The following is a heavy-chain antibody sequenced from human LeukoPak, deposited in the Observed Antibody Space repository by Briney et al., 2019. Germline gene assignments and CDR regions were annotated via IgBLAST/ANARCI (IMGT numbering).Heavy chain of an antibody. CDR2: IYYSVST. CDR1: GASISSTNNF. V-gene: IGHV4-39*07. Sequence: SETLSLTCTVSGASISSTNNFWGWIRQTPGKGLEWIATIYYSVSTCYNPSLKSRLSISVDTSKNQFSLKLSSVTAADTALYYCARDIGGHSIGLEADYWGQGTLVTVSS. CDR3: ARDIGGHSIGLEADY. D-gene: IGHD5-18*01. J-gene: IGHJ4*02.